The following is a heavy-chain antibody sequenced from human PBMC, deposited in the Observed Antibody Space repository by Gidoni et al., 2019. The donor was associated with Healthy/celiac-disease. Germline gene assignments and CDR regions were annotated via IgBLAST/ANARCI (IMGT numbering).Heavy chain of an antibody. D-gene: IGHD4-17*01. V-gene: IGHV3-49*03. Sequence: EVQPVEAGGGLVQPGRSLRLSCTDSGSTFGDDAMSWFRQAPGQGLEWVGFIRSKAYGGTTEYAASVKGRFTISRDESKSITYLQMNSLKTEDTAVYYCTLKSRAVTWDAFDIWGQGTMVTVSS. CDR2: IRSKAYGGTT. CDR1: GSTFGDDA. J-gene: IGHJ3*02. CDR3: TLKSRAVTWDAFDI.